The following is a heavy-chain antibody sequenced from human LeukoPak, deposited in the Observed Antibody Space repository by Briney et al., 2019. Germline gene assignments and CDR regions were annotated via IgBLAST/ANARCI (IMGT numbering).Heavy chain of an antibody. CDR3: ARVRYCSSTSCYTHAFDI. D-gene: IGHD2-2*02. CDR2: ISSSSSYI. J-gene: IGHJ3*02. CDR1: GFTFSSYS. V-gene: IGHV3-21*01. Sequence: PGGPLRLSCAASGFTFSSYSMNWVRQAPGKGLEWVSSISSSSSYIYYAESLKARFTISRDNAQNSLYLQMNSLRADDTALYYCARVRYCSSTSCYTHAFDIWGQGTMVTVSS.